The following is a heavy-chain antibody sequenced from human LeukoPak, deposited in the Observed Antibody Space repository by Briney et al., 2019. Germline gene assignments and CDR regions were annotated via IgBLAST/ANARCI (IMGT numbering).Heavy chain of an antibody. V-gene: IGHV3-48*02. CDR3: ATDLIVTNH. Sequence: GGSLRLSCAASGFTFSHYNMNWVRQAPGKGLEWVSYISSSGRTIHYADSVKGRFAISRDNAKNSLYLQMNSLRDEDTAVYYCATDLIVTNHWGQGTLVSVPS. J-gene: IGHJ5*02. CDR2: ISSSGRTI. D-gene: IGHD5-18*01. CDR1: GFTFSHYN.